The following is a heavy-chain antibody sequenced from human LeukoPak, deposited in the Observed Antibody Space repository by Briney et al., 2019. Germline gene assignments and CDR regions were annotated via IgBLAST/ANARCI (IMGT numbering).Heavy chain of an antibody. CDR1: GGSISSSSYY. J-gene: IGHJ4*02. D-gene: IGHD3-10*01. CDR2: IFYSGST. V-gene: IGHV4-39*07. Sequence: SETLSLTCTVSGGSISSSSYYWGWIRQPPGKGLEWIGNIFYSGSTYYNPSLKSRVTISVDTSKNQFSLKLSSVTAADTAVYYCASPYTGSGSYPLGYWGQGTLVTVSS. CDR3: ASPYTGSGSYPLGY.